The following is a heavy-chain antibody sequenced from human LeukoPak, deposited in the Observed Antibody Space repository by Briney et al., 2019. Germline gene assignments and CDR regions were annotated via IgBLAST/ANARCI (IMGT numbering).Heavy chain of an antibody. V-gene: IGHV3-33*01. D-gene: IGHD6-6*01. CDR1: GFTFSSYG. CDR2: IWYDGSNK. Sequence: GGSLRLSCAASGFTFSSYGMHWVRQAPGEGLEWVAVIWYDGSNKYYADSVKGRFTISRDNSKNTLYLQMNSLRAEDTAVYYCARAVRDYMDVWGKGTTVTVSS. CDR3: ARAVRDYMDV. J-gene: IGHJ6*03.